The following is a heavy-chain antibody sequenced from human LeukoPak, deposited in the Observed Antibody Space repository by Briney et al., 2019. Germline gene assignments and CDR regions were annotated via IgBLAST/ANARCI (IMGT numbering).Heavy chain of an antibody. V-gene: IGHV3-23*01. CDR2: ISGSGGST. J-gene: IGHJ6*03. D-gene: IGHD6-25*01. CDR3: AKGGRVAALRPYYYYYYMDV. Sequence: QAGGSLRLSCAASGFTFSSYAMSWVRQAPGKGPEWVSAISGSGGSTYYADSVKGRFTISRDNSKNTLYLQMNSLRAEDTAVYYCAKGGRVAALRPYYYYYYMDVWGKGTTVTVSS. CDR1: GFTFSSYA.